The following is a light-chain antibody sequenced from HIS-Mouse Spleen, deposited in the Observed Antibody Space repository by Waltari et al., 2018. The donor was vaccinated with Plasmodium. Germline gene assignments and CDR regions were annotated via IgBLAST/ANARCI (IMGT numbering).Light chain of an antibody. CDR1: SSDVGSYNL. J-gene: IGLJ1*01. CDR3: CSDAGSSTYV. Sequence: QSALTQPASVSGSPGQSITISCTGTSSDVGSYNLVSWYQQHPGKAPKRMIYEGSKRTSGVSNRFSGSKSGNTASLTISGLQAEDEADYYCCSDAGSSTYVFGTGTKVTVL. V-gene: IGLV2-23*01. CDR2: EGS.